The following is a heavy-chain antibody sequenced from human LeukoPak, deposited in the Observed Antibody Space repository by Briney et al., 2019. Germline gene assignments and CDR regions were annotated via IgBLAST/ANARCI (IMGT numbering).Heavy chain of an antibody. J-gene: IGHJ3*02. CDR3: AHRTDYGFAFDS. D-gene: IGHD4-17*01. CDR2: IYWDDDK. Sequence: SGPTQAKLTKTRTLTCTFSGFSLSTSGRGVAWIRQPPEKALEWHAVIYWDDDKIYSPSLKSKVNTVNDTAKNQVGLTMTNTDPVDTATYYCAHRTDYGFAFDSWGQGTMVTASS. CDR1: GFSLSTSGRG. V-gene: IGHV2-5*02.